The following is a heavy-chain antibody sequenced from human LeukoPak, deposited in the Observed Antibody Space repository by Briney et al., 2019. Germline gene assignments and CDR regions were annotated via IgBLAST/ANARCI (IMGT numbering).Heavy chain of an antibody. D-gene: IGHD3-3*01. CDR1: GFTFDDYA. V-gene: IGHV3-43D*04. Sequence: PGXSLRLSCAASGFTFDDYAMHWVRQAPGKGLEWVSLISWDGGSTYYADSVKGRFTISRDNSKNSLYLQMNSLRAEDTALYYCAKGNLESDYYYYYMDVWGKGTTVTVSS. CDR2: ISWDGGST. J-gene: IGHJ6*03. CDR3: AKGNLESDYYYYYMDV.